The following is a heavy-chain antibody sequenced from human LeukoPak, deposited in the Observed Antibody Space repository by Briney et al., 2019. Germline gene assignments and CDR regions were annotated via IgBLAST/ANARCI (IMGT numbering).Heavy chain of an antibody. D-gene: IGHD1-14*01. CDR2: INHSGST. V-gene: IGHV4-34*01. Sequence: SEPLSPTCRVLDRSFSGYYWSWIRQPPGKGLEWIGEINHSGSTNYNPSPKSRVTISVDTTKNKSSLKLRSVTAADTAVYYCARDWNNRREFDYWGQGTLVTVSS. J-gene: IGHJ4*02. CDR3: ARDWNNRREFDY. CDR1: DRSFSGYY.